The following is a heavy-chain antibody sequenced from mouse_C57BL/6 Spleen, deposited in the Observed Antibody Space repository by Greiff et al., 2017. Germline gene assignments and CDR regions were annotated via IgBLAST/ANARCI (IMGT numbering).Heavy chain of an antibody. V-gene: IGHV1-47*01. Sequence: VKLVESGAELVKPGASVKMSCKASGYTFTTYPIEWMKQNHGKSLEWIGNFHPYNDDTKYNEKFKGKATLTVEKSSSTVYLELSRLTSDDAAVYYCARPNDDGAMDYWGQGTSVTVSS. D-gene: IGHD2-12*01. CDR2: FHPYNDDT. J-gene: IGHJ4*01. CDR1: GYTFTTYP. CDR3: ARPNDDGAMDY.